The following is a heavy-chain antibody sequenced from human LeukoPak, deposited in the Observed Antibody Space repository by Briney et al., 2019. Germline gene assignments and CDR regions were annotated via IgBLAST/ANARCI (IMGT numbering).Heavy chain of an antibody. Sequence: GGSLRLSCAASGFTFDDYGMSWVRQAPGKGLEWVSGINWNGGSTGYADSVKGRFTISRDNAKNSLYLQMNSLRAEDTALYYCARDVSYYDSSGYYYDYWGQGTLATVSS. CDR1: GFTFDDYG. CDR2: INWNGGST. CDR3: ARDVSYYDSSGYYYDY. J-gene: IGHJ4*02. V-gene: IGHV3-20*04. D-gene: IGHD3-22*01.